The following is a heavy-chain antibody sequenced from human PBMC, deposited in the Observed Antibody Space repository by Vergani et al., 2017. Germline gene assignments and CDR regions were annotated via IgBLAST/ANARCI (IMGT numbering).Heavy chain of an antibody. CDR3: ARDRVVIAAGTTTISKDNWFDP. Sequence: EVQLVQSGAEVKKPGATMKISCKVSGYTFTDHYMHWVKQAPGKGLEWMGLVDPEDGETIYAEKFKGRVTIAAETSTETAHLELSSLRSEDTAVYYCARDRVVIAAGTTTISKDNWFDPWGQGTLVTVSS. D-gene: IGHD6-13*01. V-gene: IGHV1-69-2*01. CDR2: VDPEDGET. J-gene: IGHJ5*02. CDR1: GYTFTDHY.